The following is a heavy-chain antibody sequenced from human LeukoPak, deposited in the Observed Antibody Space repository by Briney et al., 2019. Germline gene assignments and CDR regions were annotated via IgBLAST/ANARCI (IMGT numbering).Heavy chain of an antibody. CDR1: GYTFTNYG. D-gene: IGHD2-15*01. V-gene: IGHV1-18*01. J-gene: IGHJ4*02. Sequence: ASVKVSCTASGYTFTNYGISWVRQAPGQGLEWMGWISAYSGNTSYAQKLQGRVTMTTDTSTSTAYMELRSLRSDDTAVYYCARLDCSGGSCSFDYWGQGTLVTVSS. CDR2: ISAYSGNT. CDR3: ARLDCSGGSCSFDY.